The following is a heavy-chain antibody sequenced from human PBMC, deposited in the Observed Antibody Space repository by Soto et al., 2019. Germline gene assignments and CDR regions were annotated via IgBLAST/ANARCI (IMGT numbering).Heavy chain of an antibody. D-gene: IGHD3-10*01. CDR3: ARAVFSSILYIDF. CDR2: IYPSGAA. V-gene: IGHV4-30-2*01. Sequence: QLQLQESGSGLVKPLQTLSLTCGISGDSISSRGYTWTWIRQPPGKGLEWIGYIYPSGAAYYNPSLKSRVAISLETSKKRFSLNVKSATAADTAVYYCARAVFSSILYIDFWGQGTTVTVSS. J-gene: IGHJ6*03. CDR1: GDSISSRGYT.